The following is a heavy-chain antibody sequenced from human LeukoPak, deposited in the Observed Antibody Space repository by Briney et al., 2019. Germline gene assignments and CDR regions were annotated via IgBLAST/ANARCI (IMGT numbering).Heavy chain of an antibody. J-gene: IGHJ4*02. CDR1: GFTFSSYS. CDR2: ITASGTAM. CDR3: AKDYYDILSGLLDY. Sequence: GGSLRLSCAASGFTFSSYSMNWVRQAPGKGLEWVSHITASGTAMFYADSVKGRFTISGDNSKNTLYLQMNSLRAEDTAVYYCAKDYYDILSGLLDYWGQGTLVTVSS. D-gene: IGHD3-9*01. V-gene: IGHV3-48*01.